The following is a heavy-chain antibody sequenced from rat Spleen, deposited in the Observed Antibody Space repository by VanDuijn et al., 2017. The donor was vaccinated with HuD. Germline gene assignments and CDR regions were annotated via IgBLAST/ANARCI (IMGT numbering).Heavy chain of an antibody. V-gene: IGHV5-7*01. CDR3: ARHNSGYGVMDA. D-gene: IGHD4-3*01. Sequence: EVQLVESGGGLVQPGRSLKLSCAASGFTFSDYNMAWVRKAPKKGLEWVATISYDGSSTYYRDSVKGRFTISRDNAKSTLYLQMDSLRSEDTATYYCARHNSGYGVMDAWGQGASVTVSS. CDR2: ISYDGSST. CDR1: GFTFSDYN. J-gene: IGHJ4*01.